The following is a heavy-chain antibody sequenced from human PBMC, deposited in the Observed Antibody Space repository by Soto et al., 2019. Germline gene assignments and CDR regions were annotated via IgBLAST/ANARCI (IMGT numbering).Heavy chain of an antibody. CDR1: GFTFSNAW. D-gene: IGHD2-15*01. V-gene: IGHV3-15*07. Sequence: EVQLVESGGGLVKPGGSLRLSCAASGFTFSNAWMNWVRQAPGKGLEWVGRIKNKADGGTTDYAAPVKGRFTISRDDSKNTLYLQMNSLKTEDTAVYYCTSHPQDTSDDWGQGTLVTVSS. CDR2: IKNKADGGTT. CDR3: TSHPQDTSDD. J-gene: IGHJ4*02.